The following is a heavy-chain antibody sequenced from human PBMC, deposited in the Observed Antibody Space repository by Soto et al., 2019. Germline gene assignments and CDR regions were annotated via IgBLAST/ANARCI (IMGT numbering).Heavy chain of an antibody. J-gene: IGHJ5*02. CDR2: ISSSSSTI. V-gene: IGHV3-48*01. D-gene: IGHD5-12*01. CDR1: GFTFSSYS. Sequence: EVQLVESGGGLVQPGGSLRLSCAASGFTFSSYSMNWVRQAPGKGLEWVSYISSSSSTIYYADSVKGRFTISRDNAKNLLYLQMNSLRAEDTAVYYCAREWDGDGYNSGWFDPWGQGTLVTVSS. CDR3: AREWDGDGYNSGWFDP.